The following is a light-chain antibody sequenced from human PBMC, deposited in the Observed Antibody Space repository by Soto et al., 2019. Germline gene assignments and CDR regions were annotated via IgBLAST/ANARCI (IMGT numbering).Light chain of an antibody. CDR1: SSDVGGYNY. CDR2: EVR. V-gene: IGLV2-14*01. J-gene: IGLJ2*01. Sequence: QSALTQPASVSGSPGQSITISCTGTSSDVGGYNYVSWYQQHPGNAPKLMIYEVRNRHSGVSNLFSGSKSGNTASLTISGLQAEVEADYYCSSCTGSSTLVFGGGTKLTVL. CDR3: SSCTGSSTLV.